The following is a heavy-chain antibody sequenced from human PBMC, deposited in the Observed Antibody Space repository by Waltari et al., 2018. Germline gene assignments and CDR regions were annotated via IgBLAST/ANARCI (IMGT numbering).Heavy chain of an antibody. Sequence: QLQLQESGPGLVKPSETLSLTSTVSGGSISSSSYYWGWIRQPPGKGLEWIGSIYYSGSTYYNPSLKSRVTISVDTSKNQFSLKLSSVTAADTAVYYCARQYCSGGSCSVATFDIWGQGTMVTVSS. J-gene: IGHJ3*02. CDR1: GGSISSSSYY. CDR2: IYYSGST. V-gene: IGHV4-39*01. D-gene: IGHD2-15*01. CDR3: ARQYCSGGSCSVATFDI.